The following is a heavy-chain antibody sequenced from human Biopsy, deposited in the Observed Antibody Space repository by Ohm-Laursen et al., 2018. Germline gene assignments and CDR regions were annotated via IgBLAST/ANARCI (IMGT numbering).Heavy chain of an antibody. V-gene: IGHV3-74*03. CDR2: INSNGRST. CDR3: ASYDEAGGYFAY. J-gene: IGHJ4*02. D-gene: IGHD2-8*02. Sequence: SLRLSCAASGFTLSNYGMQWVRQAPGKGLVWVSRINSNGRSTAYADSVKGRFTISRDNAKNTLYLQLNSLRAEDTALYYCASYDEAGGYFAYWGQGALVTVSS. CDR1: GFTLSNYG.